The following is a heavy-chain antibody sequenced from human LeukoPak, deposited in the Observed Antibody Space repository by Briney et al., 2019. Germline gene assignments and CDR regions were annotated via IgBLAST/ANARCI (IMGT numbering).Heavy chain of an antibody. V-gene: IGHV5-51*01. J-gene: IGHJ4*02. CDR2: IYPGDSDI. D-gene: IGHD6-13*01. Sequence: GESPKISCKGSGYTFTSYWIGWVRQMPGKGLEWMGIIYPGDSDIIYSPSFQGQVTISADKSISTAYLQWSSPKASDTAIYYCARHIGATGPDYWGQGTLVTVSS. CDR3: ARHIGATGPDY. CDR1: GYTFTSYW.